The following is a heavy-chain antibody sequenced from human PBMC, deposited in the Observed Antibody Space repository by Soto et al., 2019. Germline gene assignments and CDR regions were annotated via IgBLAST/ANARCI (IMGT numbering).Heavy chain of an antibody. D-gene: IGHD1-7*01. CDR3: ARDGITGTTAFYYGMDV. CDR1: GFTFSSYS. J-gene: IGHJ6*02. Sequence: GALRLSCAASGFTFSSYSMNWVRQAPGKGLEWVSSISSSSSYIYYADSVKGRFTISRDNAKNSLYLQMNSLRAEDTAVYYCARDGITGTTAFYYGMDVWGQGTTVTVSS. V-gene: IGHV3-21*01. CDR2: ISSSSSYI.